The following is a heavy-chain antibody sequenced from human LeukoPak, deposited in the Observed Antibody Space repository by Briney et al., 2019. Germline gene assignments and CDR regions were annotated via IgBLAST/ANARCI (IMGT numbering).Heavy chain of an antibody. CDR1: GGTFSSYA. V-gene: IGHV1-2*02. Sequence: ASVKVSCKASGGTFSSYAISWVRQAPGQGLEWMGWINPNSGGTYYAQKFEGRVTLTRDTSISTAYMELSRLRSDDTAVYYCARVTVTTEFDYWGQGTLLTVSS. CDR2: INPNSGGT. CDR3: ARVTVTTEFDY. D-gene: IGHD4-17*01. J-gene: IGHJ4*02.